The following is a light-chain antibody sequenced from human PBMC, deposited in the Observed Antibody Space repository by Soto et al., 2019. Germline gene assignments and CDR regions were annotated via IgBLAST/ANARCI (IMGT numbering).Light chain of an antibody. CDR1: QSISSW. Sequence: GDRVTITCRASQSISSWLAWYQQKPGKAPKLLIHDASNLESGVPSRFSGSGSGTEFTLTISSLQPDDFATYYCQQYNTYPWTFGQGTKVEIK. V-gene: IGKV1-5*01. J-gene: IGKJ1*01. CDR2: DAS. CDR3: QQYNTYPWT.